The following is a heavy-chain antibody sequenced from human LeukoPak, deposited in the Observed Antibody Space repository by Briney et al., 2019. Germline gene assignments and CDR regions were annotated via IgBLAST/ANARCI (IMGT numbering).Heavy chain of an antibody. CDR2: ISSSSSTI. J-gene: IGHJ5*02. Sequence: PGGSLRLSCAASGFTFSSYSMNWVRQAPGKGLEWVSYISSSSSTIYYADSVKGRFTISRDNAKNSLYLQMNSLRAEDTAVYYCARDAAGITIFGAIDPWGQGTLVTVSS. CDR1: GFTFSSYS. V-gene: IGHV3-48*01. D-gene: IGHD3-3*01. CDR3: ARDAAGITIFGAIDP.